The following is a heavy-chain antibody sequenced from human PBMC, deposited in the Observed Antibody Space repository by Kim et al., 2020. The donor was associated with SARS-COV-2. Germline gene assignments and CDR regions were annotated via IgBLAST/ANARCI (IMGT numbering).Heavy chain of an antibody. J-gene: IGHJ6*02. CDR3: AREPSGYDYYYYGMDV. CDR2: IYYSGST. D-gene: IGHD5-12*01. Sequence: SETLSLTCTVSGGSISSGGYYWSWIRQHPGKGLEWIGYIYYSGSTYYNPSLKSRVTISVDTSKNQFSLKLSSVTAADTAVYYCAREPSGYDYYYYGMDVWGQGTTVTVSS. CDR1: GGSISSGGYY. V-gene: IGHV4-31*03.